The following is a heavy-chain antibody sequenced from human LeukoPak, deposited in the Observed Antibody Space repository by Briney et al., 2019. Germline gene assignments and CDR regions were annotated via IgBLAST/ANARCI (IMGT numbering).Heavy chain of an antibody. CDR1: GGTFSSYA. Sequence: GASVKVTCKASGGTFSSYAISWVRQPPGRELEGMGGIIPIFGTTNYAQKLQDRVTITADKSTRTAYMELSGLRSEDTAVYYCARVVGLTGYSSSWYSGDYYYMDVWGKATTVTVSS. CDR2: IIPIFGTT. CDR3: ARVVGLTGYSSSWYSGDYYYMDV. D-gene: IGHD6-13*01. J-gene: IGHJ6*03. V-gene: IGHV1-69*06.